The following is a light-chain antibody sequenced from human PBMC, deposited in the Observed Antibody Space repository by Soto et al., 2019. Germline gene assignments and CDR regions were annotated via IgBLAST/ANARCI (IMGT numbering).Light chain of an antibody. CDR2: GVS. Sequence: DIVMTQSPSTLSASPGDRVTLSCRASETISRNLAWYQQKPDQAPSLLMYGVSTRVTGIPARFSGSGSGTELTLPIYSLQSADVAVYYCQQYNKWSSSTFGQGTRLEIK. J-gene: IGKJ5*01. V-gene: IGKV3-15*01. CDR1: ETISRN. CDR3: QQYNKWSSST.